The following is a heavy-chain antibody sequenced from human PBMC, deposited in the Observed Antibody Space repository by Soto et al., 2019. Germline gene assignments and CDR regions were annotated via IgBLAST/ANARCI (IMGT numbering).Heavy chain of an antibody. CDR1: GGSISSGGYY. CDR2: IYYSGST. J-gene: IGHJ6*03. V-gene: IGHV4-31*03. Sequence: SETLSLTCTVSGGSISSGGYYWSWIRQHPGKGLEWIGYIYYSGSTYYNPSLKSRVTISVDTSKNQFSLKLSSVTAADTAVYYCARGGIAARRGYMDVWGKGTTVTVSS. D-gene: IGHD6-6*01. CDR3: ARGGIAARRGYMDV.